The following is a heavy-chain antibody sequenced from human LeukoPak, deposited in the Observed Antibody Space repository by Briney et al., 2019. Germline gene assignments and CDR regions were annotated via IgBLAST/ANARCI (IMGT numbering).Heavy chain of an antibody. CDR1: GYTFTSYY. J-gene: IGHJ4*02. Sequence: AASVKVSCKASGYTFTSYYMHWVRQAPGQGLEWMGIINPSGGSTIYAQKFQGRVTMTRDTSTSTVYMELSSLRSEETAVYYCARQVKIVVVTATFDYWGQGTLVTVSS. CDR2: INPSGGST. V-gene: IGHV1-46*01. CDR3: ARQVKIVVVTATFDY. D-gene: IGHD2-21*02.